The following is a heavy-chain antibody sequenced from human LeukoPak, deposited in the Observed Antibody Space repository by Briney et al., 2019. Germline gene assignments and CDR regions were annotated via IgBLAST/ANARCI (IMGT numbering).Heavy chain of an antibody. CDR2: INPNSGGT. D-gene: IGHD2-2*01. Sequence: ASVKVSCKASGYTFTGYYMHWVRQAPGQGLEWMGWINPNSGGTNYAQKFQGRVTMTRDTSISTAYMELSRLRSDDTAVYYCASGGPYCSSTSCSYYYYYMDVWGKGTTVTVSS. CDR3: ASGGPYCSSTSCSYYYYYMDV. CDR1: GYTFTGYY. J-gene: IGHJ6*03. V-gene: IGHV1-2*02.